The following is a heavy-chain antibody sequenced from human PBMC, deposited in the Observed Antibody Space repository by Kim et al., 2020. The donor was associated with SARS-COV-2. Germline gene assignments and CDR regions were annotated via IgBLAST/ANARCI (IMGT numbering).Heavy chain of an antibody. CDR3: ARGGTEYNWFDP. D-gene: IGHD1-1*01. V-gene: IGHV1-2*04. Sequence: NYAQKFQGWVTMTRDTSISTAYMELSRLRSDDTAMYYCARGGTEYNWFDPWGQGTLVTVSS. J-gene: IGHJ5*02.